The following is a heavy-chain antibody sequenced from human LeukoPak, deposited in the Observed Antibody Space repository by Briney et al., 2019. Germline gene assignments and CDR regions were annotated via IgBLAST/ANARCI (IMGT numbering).Heavy chain of an antibody. V-gene: IGHV4-38-2*02. CDR3: ARVRSIAVARRENWFDP. D-gene: IGHD6-19*01. CDR1: GYSISSGYY. CDR2: IYHSGRT. J-gene: IGHJ5*02. Sequence: PSETLSLTCTVSGYSISSGYYWGWIRQPPGKGLEWIGSIYHSGRTYYNPSLKSRVTISVDTSKNQFSLKLSSVTAADTAVYYCARVRSIAVARRENWFDPWGQGTLVTVSS.